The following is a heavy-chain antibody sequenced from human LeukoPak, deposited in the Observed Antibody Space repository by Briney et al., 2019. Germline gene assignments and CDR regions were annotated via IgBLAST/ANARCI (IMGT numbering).Heavy chain of an antibody. CDR2: ISGSGGST. CDR3: AKLSDYYDSSGYRGEFDY. D-gene: IGHD3-22*01. Sequence: PGGSLRLSCAASGFTFSSYAMSWVRQAPGKGLEWVSAISGSGGSTYYADSVKGRFTISRDNSKNTLYLQMNSLRAEDTAVYYCAKLSDYYDSSGYRGEFDYWGQGTLVTVSS. CDR1: GFTFSSYA. J-gene: IGHJ4*02. V-gene: IGHV3-23*01.